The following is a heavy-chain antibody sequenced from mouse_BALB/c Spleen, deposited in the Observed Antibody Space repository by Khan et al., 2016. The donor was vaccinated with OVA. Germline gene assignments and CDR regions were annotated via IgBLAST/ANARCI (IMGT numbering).Heavy chain of an antibody. CDR3: ARNDGDDVDY. V-gene: IGHV14-3*02. Sequence: VQLKESGAELVKSGASVKLSCTASGFNIKDTYLHWVKQRPEQGLEWIGRIDPANGNTKYDPKFQGKATITTDTSSNTAYLQLSSLTSEDTAVYYCARNDGDDVDYWGQGTTLAVSA. CDR1: GFNIKDTY. J-gene: IGHJ2*01. CDR2: IDPANGNT. D-gene: IGHD2-2*01.